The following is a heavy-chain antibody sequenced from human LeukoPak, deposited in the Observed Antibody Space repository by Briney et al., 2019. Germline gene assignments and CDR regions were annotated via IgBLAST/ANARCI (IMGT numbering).Heavy chain of an antibody. V-gene: IGHV3-48*03. CDR3: ARGRGSSGIYYSFDN. Sequence: GGSLRLSCEASGFTFSSFEMNWVRQAPGKGLEWFSYIDFGGTTIYYADSVKVRFTISRDSAKNSLYLQMNSLRAEDTAVYYCARGRGSSGIYYSFDNWGQGTLVTVSS. D-gene: IGHD3-10*01. CDR1: GFTFSSFE. J-gene: IGHJ4*01. CDR2: IDFGGTTI.